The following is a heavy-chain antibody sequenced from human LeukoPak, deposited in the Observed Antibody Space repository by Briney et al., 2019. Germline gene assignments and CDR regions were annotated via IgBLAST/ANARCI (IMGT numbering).Heavy chain of an antibody. V-gene: IGHV1-2*02. CDR2: INPNSGGT. J-gene: IGHJ5*02. CDR1: GYTFTGYY. D-gene: IGHD2-2*01. CDR3: ARTDCSSTSCYRNWFDP. Sequence: EASVKVSCKASGYTFTGYYMHWVRQAPGQGLEWMGWINPNSGGTNYAQKFQGRVTMTTDTSTSTAYMELRSLRSEDTAVYYCARTDCSSTSCYRNWFDPWGQGTLVTVSS.